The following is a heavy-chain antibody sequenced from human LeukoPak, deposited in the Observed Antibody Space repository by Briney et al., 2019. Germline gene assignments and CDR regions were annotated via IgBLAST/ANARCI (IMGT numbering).Heavy chain of an antibody. Sequence: SETLSLTCTVSGGSISSSSYYWGWIRQPPGKGLEWIGSIYHSGSTNYNPSLKSRVTISVDKSKNQFSLKLSSVTAADTAVYYCARTRYSGGREFDYWGQGTLVTVSS. D-gene: IGHD6-19*01. CDR2: IYHSGST. CDR1: GGSISSSSYY. J-gene: IGHJ4*02. V-gene: IGHV4-39*07. CDR3: ARTRYSGGREFDY.